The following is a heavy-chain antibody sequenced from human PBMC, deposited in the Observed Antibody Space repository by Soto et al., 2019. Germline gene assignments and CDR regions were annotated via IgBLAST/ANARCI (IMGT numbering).Heavy chain of an antibody. Sequence: PGGSLRLSCAASGCTFSSYAMHWVRQAPGKGLEWVAVISYDGSNKYYADSVKGRFTISRDNSKNTLYLQMNSLRAEDTAVYYCARDRKWQQLVQDYWGQGTLVTVSS. CDR2: ISYDGSNK. CDR3: ARDRKWQQLVQDY. D-gene: IGHD6-13*01. CDR1: GCTFSSYA. V-gene: IGHV3-30-3*01. J-gene: IGHJ4*02.